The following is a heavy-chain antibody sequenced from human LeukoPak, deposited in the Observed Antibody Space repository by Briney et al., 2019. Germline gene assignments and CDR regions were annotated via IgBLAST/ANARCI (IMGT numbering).Heavy chain of an antibody. CDR3: AKDSSSPGESWFDP. CDR1: GFTFDDYA. D-gene: IGHD6-6*01. CDR2: ISGDGGST. V-gene: IGHV3-43*02. J-gene: IGHJ5*02. Sequence: GGSLRLSCAASGFTFDDYAMHWVRQAPGKGPEWVSLISGDGGSTYYADSVKGRFTISRDNSKNSLYLQMNSLRTEDTALYYCAKDSSSPGESWFDPWGQGTLVTVSS.